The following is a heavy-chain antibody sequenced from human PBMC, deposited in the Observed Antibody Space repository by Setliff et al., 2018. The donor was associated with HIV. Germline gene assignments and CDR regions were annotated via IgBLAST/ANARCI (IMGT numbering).Heavy chain of an antibody. V-gene: IGHV3-73*01. D-gene: IGHD2-21*02. Sequence: PGGSLRLSCAASGFSFSGSAMHWVRQASGKGLEWVGRIRSKTKSYATTYAASVTGRFTISRDDSRSTAYLQMIGLKTEDTAVYYCTTQSPGATVASNYWGQGTLVTVSS. CDR3: TTQSPGATVASNY. J-gene: IGHJ4*02. CDR1: GFSFSGSA. CDR2: IRSKTKSYAT.